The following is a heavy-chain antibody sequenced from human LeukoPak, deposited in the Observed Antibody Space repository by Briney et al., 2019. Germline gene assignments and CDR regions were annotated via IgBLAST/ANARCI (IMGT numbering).Heavy chain of an antibody. Sequence: SQTLSLTCAISGDSVSSNRASWNWIRQSSSRGLEWLGRTFYRSKWYNDYALSVKSRITISPDTSRNQFSLQLNSVTPEDTAVYYCARDRTIGAFRDALDIWGQGTMVTVSS. CDR3: ARDRTIGAFRDALDI. D-gene: IGHD1-7*01. J-gene: IGHJ3*02. V-gene: IGHV6-1*01. CDR1: GDSVSSNRAS. CDR2: TFYRSKWYN.